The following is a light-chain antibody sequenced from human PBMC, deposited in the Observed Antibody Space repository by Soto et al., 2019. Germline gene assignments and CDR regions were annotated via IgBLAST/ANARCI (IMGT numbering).Light chain of an antibody. CDR1: SSDIGGYNY. Sequence: QSVLTQPASVSGSPGQSITLSCTGTSSDIGGYNYVSWYQQHPGTAPKLLIYENNKRPSGIPDRFSGSKSGTSATLGITGLQTGDEADYYCGTWDSSLSAHYVFGTGTKVTVL. V-gene: IGLV1-51*02. CDR2: ENN. CDR3: GTWDSSLSAHYV. J-gene: IGLJ1*01.